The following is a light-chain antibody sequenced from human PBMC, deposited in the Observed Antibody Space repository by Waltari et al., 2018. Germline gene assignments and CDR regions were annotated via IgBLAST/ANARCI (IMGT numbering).Light chain of an antibody. Sequence: EVVMTQSPATLSVSQGERATLSCRASQSISINMVWYQQRPGQAPSLLIYEASMRATDCPARFSGSGSGTEFTLTISSVQSEDAAVYYCQQFNDWPRTFGQGTKVEIK. CDR3: QQFNDWPRT. CDR2: EAS. V-gene: IGKV3-15*01. J-gene: IGKJ1*01. CDR1: QSISIN.